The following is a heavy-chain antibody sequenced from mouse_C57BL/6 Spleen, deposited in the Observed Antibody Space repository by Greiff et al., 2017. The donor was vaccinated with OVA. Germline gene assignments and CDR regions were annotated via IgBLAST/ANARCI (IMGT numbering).Heavy chain of an antibody. Sequence: VQLQQPGPELVKPGASVKLSCKAFGYTFTSYWMHWVKQRPGQGLEWIGNINPSNGGTNYNEKFKSKATLTVDKSSSTAYMQLSSLTSEDSAVYYCARRRGPDYAMDYWGQGTSVTVSS. J-gene: IGHJ4*01. V-gene: IGHV1-53*01. CDR2: INPSNGGT. CDR3: ARRRGPDYAMDY. CDR1: GYTFTSYW.